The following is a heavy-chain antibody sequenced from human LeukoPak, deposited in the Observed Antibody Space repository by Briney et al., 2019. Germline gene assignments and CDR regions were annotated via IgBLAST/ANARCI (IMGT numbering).Heavy chain of an antibody. CDR3: ARAKFLLVPAASFDY. Sequence: RASVKVSCKACRCTFSSYAISWVRQAPGHGLEWMGWISAYNGNTNYAQKLQGRVTMTTDTSTSTAYMELSRLRSDDTAVYYCARAKFLLVPAASFDYWGQGTLVTVSS. CDR2: ISAYNGNT. J-gene: IGHJ4*02. V-gene: IGHV1-18*01. D-gene: IGHD2-2*01. CDR1: RCTFSSYA.